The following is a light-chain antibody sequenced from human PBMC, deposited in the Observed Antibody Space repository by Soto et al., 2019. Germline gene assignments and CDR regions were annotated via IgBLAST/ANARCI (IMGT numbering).Light chain of an antibody. V-gene: IGKV3-11*01. CDR3: QHRFNWPLT. CDR2: DAS. Sequence: EILLTQSPVTLSLSPGERAILSCRASQSVSTFFAWYQQKPGQAPRLLIYDASKRATGIPARFSGSGSGTDFTLNIRSLGPEDFAVYYCQHRFNWPLTFGGGTTVELK. J-gene: IGKJ4*01. CDR1: QSVSTF.